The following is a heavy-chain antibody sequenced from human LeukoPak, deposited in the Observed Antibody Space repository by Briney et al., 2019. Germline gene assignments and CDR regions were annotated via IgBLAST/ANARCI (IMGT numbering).Heavy chain of an antibody. CDR2: ISSSGSAI. CDR3: ARAEGGNYYYYYYMDV. Sequence: GGSLRLSCAASGFTFSSYEINWVRQAPGKGLEWVSYISSSGSAIYYADSVKGRFIISRDNAKNSLYLQMNSLRAEDTAIYYCARAEGGNYYYYYYMDVWGKGTTVTVSS. V-gene: IGHV3-48*03. J-gene: IGHJ6*03. D-gene: IGHD3-16*01. CDR1: GFTFSSYE.